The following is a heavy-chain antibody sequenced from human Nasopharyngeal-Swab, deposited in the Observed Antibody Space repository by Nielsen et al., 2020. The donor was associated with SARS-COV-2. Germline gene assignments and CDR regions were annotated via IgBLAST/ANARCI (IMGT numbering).Heavy chain of an antibody. J-gene: IGHJ6*03. V-gene: IGHV3-30*18. CDR2: ISYDGSNK. CDR3: AKDNMYYGFWSGYYGVRDYYYYYYMDV. Sequence: GESLKISCAASGFTFSSYGMHWVRQAPGKGLEWVAVISYDGSNKYYADSVKGRFTISRDNSKNTLYLQMNSLRAEDTAVYYCAKDNMYYGFWSGYYGVRDYYYYYYMDVWGKGTTVTVSS. CDR1: GFTFSSYG. D-gene: IGHD3-3*01.